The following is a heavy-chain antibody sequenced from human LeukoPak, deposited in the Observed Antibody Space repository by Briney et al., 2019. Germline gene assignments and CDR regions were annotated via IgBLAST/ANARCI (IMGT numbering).Heavy chain of an antibody. J-gene: IGHJ4*02. CDR2: IYYSGST. CDR1: GGSFRGYY. D-gene: IGHD2-2*01. CDR3: MRHPGDIVVVPDA. Sequence: SETLSLTCAVYGGSFRGYYWSWMRQPPGKGLEWIGSIYYSGSTYYNPSLVRRVTISVDVSKNQFSLKLDSVTAADTGMYFCMRHPGDIVVVPDAWGQGTLVTVSS. V-gene: IGHV4-34*01.